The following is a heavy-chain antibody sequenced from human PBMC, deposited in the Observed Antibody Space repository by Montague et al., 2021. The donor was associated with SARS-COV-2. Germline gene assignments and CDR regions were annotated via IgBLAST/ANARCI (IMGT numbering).Heavy chain of an antibody. J-gene: IGHJ1*01. CDR3: TRLSLGWNTD. D-gene: IGHD1-1*01. V-gene: IGHV4-59*08. CDR2: FDHSGDT. CDR1: GGSISGHY. Sequence: SETLSLTCSVSGGSISGHYWSWIRQPPGKGLEWIGNFDHSGDTKYNPSLKSRLTISVDTSKNQFSLKLSSVTAADTAVYFCTRLSLGWNTDWGQGTLVTVSS.